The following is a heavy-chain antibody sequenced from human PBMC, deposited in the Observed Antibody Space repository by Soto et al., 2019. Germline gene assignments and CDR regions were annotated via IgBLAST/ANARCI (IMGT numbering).Heavy chain of an antibody. J-gene: IGHJ4*02. CDR1: GGSISSYY. D-gene: IGHD2-15*01. CDR3: ARGYCTGGTCYRFNFDN. Sequence: QVQLQESGPGLVKPSETLSLTCTVSGGSISSYYWCWIRQPPGKGLEWIGYIYYSGSTNYNPSLKSRVTISVDTSKNQFSLKLSSVTAADTAVYYCARGYCTGGTCYRFNFDNWGQGTLVTVSS. V-gene: IGHV4-59*01. CDR2: IYYSGST.